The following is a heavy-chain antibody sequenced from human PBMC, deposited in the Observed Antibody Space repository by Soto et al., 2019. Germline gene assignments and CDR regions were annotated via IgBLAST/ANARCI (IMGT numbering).Heavy chain of an antibody. Sequence: QVQLVQSGAEVKKPGASVKVSCKASGYSFIDLFLHWVRQSPGQGLDWMGWINPKNGATNYAQKFQGRVTMTRDTSISMAYLELRGLNSGDTAVYYCARDDTGANFGYWGQGALVTVS. D-gene: IGHD2-8*02. V-gene: IGHV1-2*02. J-gene: IGHJ4*02. CDR3: ARDDTGANFGY. CDR1: GYSFIDLF. CDR2: INPKNGAT.